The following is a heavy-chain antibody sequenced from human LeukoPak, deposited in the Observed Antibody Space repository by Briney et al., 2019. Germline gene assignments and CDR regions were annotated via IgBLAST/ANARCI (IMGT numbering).Heavy chain of an antibody. V-gene: IGHV4-59*01. D-gene: IGHD6-19*01. CDR1: GGSISSYY. J-gene: IGHJ4*02. Sequence: SETLSLTCTVSGGSISSYYWSWIRQPPGKGLEWIGYIYYSGSTNYNPSLKSRVTISVDTSKNQFSLKLSSVTAADTAVYYCARDARVDSSGWAAYFDYWGQGTLVTVSS. CDR3: ARDARVDSSGWAAYFDY. CDR2: IYYSGST.